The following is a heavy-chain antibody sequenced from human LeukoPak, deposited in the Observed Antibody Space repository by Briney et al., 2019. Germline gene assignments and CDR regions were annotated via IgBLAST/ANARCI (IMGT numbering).Heavy chain of an antibody. D-gene: IGHD1-26*01. CDR2: IRYDGSNK. V-gene: IGHV3-30*02. CDR3: AKSGLELYYYMDV. Sequence: GGSLRLSCAASGFTFSSYGMHWVRQAPGKGLEWVAFIRYDGSNKYYADSVKGRFTISGDNSKNTLYLQMNSLRAEDTAVYYCAKSGLELYYYMDVWGKGTTVTISS. J-gene: IGHJ6*03. CDR1: GFTFSSYG.